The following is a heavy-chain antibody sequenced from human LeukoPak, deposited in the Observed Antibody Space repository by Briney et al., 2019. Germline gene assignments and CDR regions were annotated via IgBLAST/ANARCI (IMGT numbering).Heavy chain of an antibody. Sequence: SVKVSCKASGYTFTTFGINWLRQAPGQGLEWMGWINTNTGNPTYAQGFTGRFVFSLDTSVSTAYLEISSLKAEDTAVYFCAKDPPYTSTWPDALDSWGQGTMVTVSS. CDR3: AKDPPYTSTWPDALDS. CDR1: GYTFTTFG. D-gene: IGHD6-13*01. V-gene: IGHV7-4-1*02. CDR2: INTNTGNP. J-gene: IGHJ3*02.